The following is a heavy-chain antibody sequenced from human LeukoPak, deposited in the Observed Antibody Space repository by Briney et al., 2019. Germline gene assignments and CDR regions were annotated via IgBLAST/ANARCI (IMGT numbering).Heavy chain of an antibody. CDR1: SGSISSYY. Sequence: SETLSLTCTVSSGSISSYYWSWIRQPAGKGLEWIGRIYSSGSTNYSPSLKSRVTMSVDTSKNRFSLKLSSVTAADTAVYYCARARYCSSTSCYSFDYWGQGTLVIVSS. CDR2: IYSSGST. D-gene: IGHD2-2*01. CDR3: ARARYCSSTSCYSFDY. V-gene: IGHV4-4*07. J-gene: IGHJ4*02.